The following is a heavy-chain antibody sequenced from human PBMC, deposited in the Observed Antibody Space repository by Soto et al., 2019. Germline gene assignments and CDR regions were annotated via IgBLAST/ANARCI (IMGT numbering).Heavy chain of an antibody. CDR2: INHSGST. J-gene: IGHJ5*02. CDR3: ASGPIAARPTWFDP. CDR1: GGSFSGYY. Sequence: QVQLQQWGAGLLKPSETLSLTCAVYGGSFSGYYWSWIRQPPGKGLEWIGEINHSGSTNYNPSLKSRVTILVDTSKNQFSLKLSSVTAADTAVYYCASGPIAARPTWFDPWGQGTLVTVSS. V-gene: IGHV4-34*01. D-gene: IGHD6-6*01.